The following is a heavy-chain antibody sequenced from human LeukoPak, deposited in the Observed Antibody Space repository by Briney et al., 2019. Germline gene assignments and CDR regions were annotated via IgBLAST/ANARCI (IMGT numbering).Heavy chain of an antibody. D-gene: IGHD2-2*01. CDR3: ARWRGSTSERSDY. J-gene: IGHJ4*02. Sequence: GGSLRLSCTASGFTFSDYWMTWVRQAPGKGLEWVANIKQDGSAKYYVDSVKGRFTISRDNAKNSLYLQMDSLRVEVTATYYCARWRGSTSERSDYWGQGTLVTVSS. V-gene: IGHV3-7*01. CDR2: IKQDGSAK. CDR1: GFTFSDYW.